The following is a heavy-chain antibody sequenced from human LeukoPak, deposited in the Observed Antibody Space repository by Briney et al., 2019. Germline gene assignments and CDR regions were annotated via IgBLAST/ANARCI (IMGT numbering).Heavy chain of an antibody. D-gene: IGHD3-3*01. V-gene: IGHV3-30-3*01. J-gene: IGHJ4*02. CDR2: ISYDGSNK. Sequence: PGGSLRLSCAASGFTFSSYAMHWVRQAPGKGLEWVAVISYDGSNKYYADSVKGRFTISRDNSKNTLYLQVNSLRAEDTAVYYCARDGHVLQFLEWLGHWGQGTLVTVSS. CDR3: ARDGHVLQFLEWLGH. CDR1: GFTFSSYA.